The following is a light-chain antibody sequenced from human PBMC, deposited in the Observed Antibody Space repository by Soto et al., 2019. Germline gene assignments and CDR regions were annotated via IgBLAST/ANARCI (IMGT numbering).Light chain of an antibody. Sequence: DIQMTQSPSTLSASVGDRVAITCRASQSISIWLAWYQQKPGRAPKLLIYNAASLDSGVPPRFSGSGSGTEFTLSITGLQPDDFAIYYCQHYRGFSRTFGQGTKVEIK. CDR1: QSISIW. J-gene: IGKJ1*01. CDR2: NAA. CDR3: QHYRGFSRT. V-gene: IGKV1-5*01.